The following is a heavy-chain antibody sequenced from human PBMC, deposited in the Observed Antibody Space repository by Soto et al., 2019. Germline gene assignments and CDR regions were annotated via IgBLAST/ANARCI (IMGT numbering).Heavy chain of an antibody. CDR3: ARVGATTGGDY. V-gene: IGHV4-59*01. J-gene: IGHJ4*02. CDR1: GGSISSYY. Sequence: SETLSLTCTVSGGSISSYYWSWIRQPPGKGLEWIGYIYYSGSTNYNPSLKSRVTISVDTSKNQFSLKLSSVTAADTAVYYCARVGATTGGDYWGQGXLVTVYS. CDR2: IYYSGST. D-gene: IGHD1-26*01.